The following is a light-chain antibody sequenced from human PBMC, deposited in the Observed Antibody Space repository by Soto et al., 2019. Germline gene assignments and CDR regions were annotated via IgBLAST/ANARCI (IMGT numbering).Light chain of an antibody. CDR3: QQLSHWSPRT. Sequence: EIVLTQSPATLSLSPGERDTLSSRSSQSISIYLSWYQQKPGQAPRLLIYDTSHRATGIPARLSGSGSGTDLPITISSLEPEDFAVYYCQQLSHWSPRTFGGGPKVEIK. CDR1: QSISIY. J-gene: IGKJ4*01. V-gene: IGKV3-11*01. CDR2: DTS.